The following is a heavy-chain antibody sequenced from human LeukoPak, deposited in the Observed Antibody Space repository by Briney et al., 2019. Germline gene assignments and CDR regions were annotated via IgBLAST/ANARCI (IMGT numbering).Heavy chain of an antibody. CDR2: IKQDGSEK. J-gene: IGHJ6*03. V-gene: IGHV3-7*01. D-gene: IGHD4-17*01. CDR1: GFTFSSYW. Sequence: PGGSLRLSCAASGFTFSSYWMSWVRQAPGKGLEWVANIKQDGSEKYYVDSVKGRFTISRDNAKNSLYLQMNSLRAEDTAVYYCARVFRWTTLTMKRMGHYYYYMDVWGKGTTVIISS. CDR3: ARVFRWTTLTMKRMGHYYYYMDV.